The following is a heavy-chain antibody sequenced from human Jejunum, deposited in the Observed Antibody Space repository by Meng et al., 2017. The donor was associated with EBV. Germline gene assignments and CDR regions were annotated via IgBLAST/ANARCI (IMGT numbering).Heavy chain of an antibody. Sequence: QGSVTRHVKTWASPALTCTLSGGAGNSGTYYWTWIRQPPGKGLEWIGYNYNSGSTNYNPSLKSRVTITIDTSKNQFSLKLSSVTAADTAMYYCARNWDFWGQGTLVTVSS. CDR2: NYNSGST. D-gene: IGHD1-1*01. V-gene: IGHV4-61*01. CDR3: ARNWDF. J-gene: IGHJ4*02. CDR1: GGAGNSGTYY.